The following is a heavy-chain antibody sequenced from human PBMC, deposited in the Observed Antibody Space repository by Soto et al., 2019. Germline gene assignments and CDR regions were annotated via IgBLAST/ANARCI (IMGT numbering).Heavy chain of an antibody. CDR1: GGTFSDFT. J-gene: IGHJ6*02. Sequence: QVQLVQSGAELRKPGSSVNVSCKASGGTFSDFTITWVRQAPGQRLEWMGGIIPIFDTANYAEKFQGRVTITADETTSTSFMEVSILRSEDTAVYSCARNGTKTGYSYGMDAWGQGTMVTVSS. D-gene: IGHD1-1*01. CDR2: IIPIFDTA. V-gene: IGHV1-69*01. CDR3: ARNGTKTGYSYGMDA.